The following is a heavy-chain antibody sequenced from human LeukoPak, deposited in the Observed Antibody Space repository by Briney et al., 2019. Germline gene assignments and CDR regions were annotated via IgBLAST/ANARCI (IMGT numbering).Heavy chain of an antibody. CDR3: ARDHCRGGSFYSDY. CDR2: ISAYNGNT. CDR1: GYTFTRYG. V-gene: IGHV1-18*01. D-gene: IGHD2-15*01. Sequence: ASVKVSCKASGYTFTRYGIRWVRQAPGQGLERMAWISAYNGNTNYAQKLQGSVTTSTDTSTSTAYMELRSLRSDDTAVYYSARDHCRGGSFYSDYWGQGTLVTVSS. J-gene: IGHJ4*02.